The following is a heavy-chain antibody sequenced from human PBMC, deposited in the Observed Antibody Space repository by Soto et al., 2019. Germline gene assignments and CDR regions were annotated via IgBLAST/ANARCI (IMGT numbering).Heavy chain of an antibody. D-gene: IGHD6-19*01. CDR1: GGSISSSSYY. CDR3: ARLDPARYSSGGGILGY. V-gene: IGHV4-39*01. CDR2: IYYSGST. J-gene: IGHJ4*02. Sequence: QLQLQESGPGLVKPSETLSLTCTVSGGSISSSSYYWGWIRQPPGKGLAWIGSIYYSGSTYYNPDLKRRVTGSVDTSKNQFTQKLSPETAGDTAVYYGARLDPARYSSGGGILGYWGQGTLVTVSS.